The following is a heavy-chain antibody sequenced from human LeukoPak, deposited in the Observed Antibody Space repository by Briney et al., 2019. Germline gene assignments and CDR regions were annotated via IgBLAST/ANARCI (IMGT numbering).Heavy chain of an antibody. V-gene: IGHV3-7*01. CDR2: IKQDGNEK. CDR1: GFTFSNYW. D-gene: IGHD3-22*01. CDR3: ARDDITMIVVAFDY. J-gene: IGHJ4*02. Sequence: GGSLRLSCVASGFTFSNYWMTWVRQAPGKGLEWVANIKQDGNEKYYGDSVKGRFTISRDNAKNSLYLQMNSLRAEDTAVYYCARDDITMIVVAFDYWGQGTLVTVSS.